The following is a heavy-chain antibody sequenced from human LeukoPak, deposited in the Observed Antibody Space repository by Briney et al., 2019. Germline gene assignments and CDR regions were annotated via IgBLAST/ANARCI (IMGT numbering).Heavy chain of an antibody. V-gene: IGHV4-59*01. CDR3: ARRGYGGPFDP. Sequence: PSETLSLTCTVSGGSISSYYWSWIRQPPGKGLEWIGYIYYSGSTNYNPSLKSRVTISVDTSKNQFSLKLSSVTAADTAVYYCARRGYGGPFDPWGQGTLVTVSS. CDR1: GGSISSYY. CDR2: IYYSGST. D-gene: IGHD4-23*01. J-gene: IGHJ5*02.